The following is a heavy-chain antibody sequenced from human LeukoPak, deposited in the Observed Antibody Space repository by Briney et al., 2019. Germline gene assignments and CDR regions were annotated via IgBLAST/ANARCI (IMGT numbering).Heavy chain of an antibody. CDR3: ARSTAAAGSFADAFDI. V-gene: IGHV4-39*01. CDR2: IYYSGST. D-gene: IGHD6-13*01. Sequence: SETLSLTCTVSGGSISSSSYYWGWIRQPPGKGLEWIGSIYYSGSTYYNPSLKSRVTISVDTSKNQFSLKLSSVTAADTAVYYCARSTAAAGSFADAFDIWGQGTMVTVSS. CDR1: GGSISSSSYY. J-gene: IGHJ3*02.